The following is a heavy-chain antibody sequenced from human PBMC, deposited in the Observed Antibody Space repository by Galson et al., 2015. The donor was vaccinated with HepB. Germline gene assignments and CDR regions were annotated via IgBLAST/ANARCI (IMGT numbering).Heavy chain of an antibody. V-gene: IGHV3-15*01. CDR1: GFTFSSYA. J-gene: IGHJ4*02. Sequence: SLRLSCAASGFTFSSYAMSWVRQAPGKGLEWVGRIKSKTDGGTTDYAAPVKGRFTISRDDSKNTLYLQMNSLKTEDTAVYYCTTDSSSSWYGGVDYWGQGTLVTVSS. CDR2: IKSKTDGGTT. D-gene: IGHD6-13*01. CDR3: TTDSSSSWYGGVDY.